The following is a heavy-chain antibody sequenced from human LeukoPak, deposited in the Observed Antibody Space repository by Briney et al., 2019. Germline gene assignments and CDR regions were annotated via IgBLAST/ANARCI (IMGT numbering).Heavy chain of an antibody. V-gene: IGHV3-15*01. J-gene: IGHJ4*02. CDR1: GITFSGYS. D-gene: IGHD6-13*01. CDR3: TTGEVAASGY. Sequence: PGGSLRLSCAASGITFSGYSMNWVRQAPGKGLEWIGRIKSKTDGGATEYAAPVKSRFTISRDDSKNTLYLQMNSLETEDTAVYYCTTGEVAASGYWGQGTLVTVSS. CDR2: IKSKTDGGAT.